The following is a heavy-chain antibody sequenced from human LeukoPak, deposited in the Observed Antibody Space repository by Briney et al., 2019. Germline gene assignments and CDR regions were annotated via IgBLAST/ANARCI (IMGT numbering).Heavy chain of an antibody. CDR3: ARDLAGYSSGWSDY. Sequence: SETLSLTCTVSGGSISSYYWSWIRQPPGKGLEWIGYMYYSGTTNYNPSLKSRVTISVDTSKSQFSLRLSSVTASDTAVYYCARDLAGYSSGWSDYWGQGTLVTVSS. CDR1: GGSISSYY. V-gene: IGHV4-59*12. J-gene: IGHJ4*02. D-gene: IGHD6-19*01. CDR2: MYYSGTT.